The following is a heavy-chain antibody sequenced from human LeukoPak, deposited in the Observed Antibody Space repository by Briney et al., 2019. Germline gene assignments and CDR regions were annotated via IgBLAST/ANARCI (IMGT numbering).Heavy chain of an antibody. Sequence: SETLSLTCAVYGGSFSGYYWNWIRQPPGKGLEWIGEINHSGGTNYNPSLKSRVTISVDTSKNQFSLKLSSVTAADTAVYYCARQYSPTGYSSSWYQGHGMDVWGQGTTVTVSS. D-gene: IGHD6-13*01. J-gene: IGHJ6*02. V-gene: IGHV4-34*01. CDR3: ARQYSPTGYSSSWYQGHGMDV. CDR1: GGSFSGYY. CDR2: INHSGGT.